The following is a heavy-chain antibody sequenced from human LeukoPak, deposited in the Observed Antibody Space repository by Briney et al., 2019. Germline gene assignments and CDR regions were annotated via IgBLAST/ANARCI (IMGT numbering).Heavy chain of an antibody. CDR1: GGSISSYY. J-gene: IGHJ4*02. Sequence: PSETLSLTCTVSGGSISSYYWSWIRQPPGKGLEWIGYIYYSGSTNYNPSLKSRVTISVDTSKNQFSLKLSSVTAADTAVYYCARASYSYGFIDYWGQGTLVTVSS. V-gene: IGHV4-59*12. CDR2: IYYSGST. CDR3: ARASYSYGFIDY. D-gene: IGHD5-18*01.